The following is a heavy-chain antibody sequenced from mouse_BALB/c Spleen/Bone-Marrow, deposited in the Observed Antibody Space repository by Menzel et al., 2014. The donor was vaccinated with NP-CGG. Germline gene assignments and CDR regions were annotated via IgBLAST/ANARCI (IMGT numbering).Heavy chain of an antibody. J-gene: IGHJ2*01. CDR2: IYPSDNYT. Sequence: QVQLQQSGAELVRPGASVKLSCKTSGYTFTSYWINWVKQRPGQGLEWIGNIYPSDNYTNYNQKFKDKATLTVDIPSTTAYVQLSSPTSEDSAVYYCTRTYEYFDYWGQGTTLTVSS. V-gene: IGHV1-69*02. CDR3: TRTYEYFDY. D-gene: IGHD2-3*01. CDR1: GYTFTSYW.